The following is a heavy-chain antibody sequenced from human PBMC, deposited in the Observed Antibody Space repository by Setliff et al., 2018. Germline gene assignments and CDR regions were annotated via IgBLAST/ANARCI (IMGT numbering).Heavy chain of an antibody. CDR1: GGSFSNYY. D-gene: IGHD2-2*01. J-gene: IGHJ4*02. V-gene: IGHV4-34*01. Sequence: SETLSLTCTVYGGSFSNYYWSWIRQPPGKGLEWIGEINHSGSTNYNSSLTSRVTISVDTSKNQFSLKLTSVTAADTAVYYCARTHCTTTSCFYFHYWGQGTVVTVSS. CDR2: INHSGST. CDR3: ARTHCTTTSCFYFHY.